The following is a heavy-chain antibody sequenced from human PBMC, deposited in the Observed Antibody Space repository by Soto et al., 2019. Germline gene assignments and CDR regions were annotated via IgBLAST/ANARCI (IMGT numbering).Heavy chain of an antibody. D-gene: IGHD6-19*01. Sequence: PGESLKISCNGSGYSFTNYWIGWVRQMPGKGLEWMGIIYPDDPDTRYSPSFQGQVTISADKSISTAYLQWSSLKASDTAMYYCATLPGIVVPGTSYWGQGTLVTVSS. V-gene: IGHV5-51*01. CDR2: IYPDDPDT. CDR3: ATLPGIVVPGTSY. CDR1: GYSFTNYW. J-gene: IGHJ4*02.